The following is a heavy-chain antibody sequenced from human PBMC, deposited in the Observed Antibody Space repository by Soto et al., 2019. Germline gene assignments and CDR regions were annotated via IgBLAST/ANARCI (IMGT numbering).Heavy chain of an antibody. CDR1: GGSISSSNW. CDR3: ASVVDSSGYRAEAFDI. D-gene: IGHD3-22*01. Sequence: SETLSLTCAVSGGSISSSNWWSWVRQPPGKGLEWIGEIYHSGSTNYNPSLKSRVTISVDKSKNQFSLKLSSVTAADTAVYYCASVVDSSGYRAEAFDIWGQGTMVTVSS. CDR2: IYHSGST. J-gene: IGHJ3*02. V-gene: IGHV4-4*02.